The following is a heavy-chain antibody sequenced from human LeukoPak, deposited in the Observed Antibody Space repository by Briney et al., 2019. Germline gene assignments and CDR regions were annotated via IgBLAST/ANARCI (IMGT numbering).Heavy chain of an antibody. CDR3: ARERYYDSSGYNDY. V-gene: IGHV4-31*03. D-gene: IGHD3-22*01. J-gene: IGHJ4*02. CDR1: GGSISSGGYY. CDR2: IYYSGST. Sequence: KPSETLSLTCTVSGGSISSGGYYWSWIRQHPGKGLEWIGYIYYSGSTYYNPSLKSRVTISVDTSKNQFSLKLNSVTAADTAVYYCARERYYDSSGYNDYWGQGTLVTVSS.